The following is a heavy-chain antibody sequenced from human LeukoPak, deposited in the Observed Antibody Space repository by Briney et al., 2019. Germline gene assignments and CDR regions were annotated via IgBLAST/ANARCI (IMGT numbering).Heavy chain of an antibody. V-gene: IGHV3-21*01. Sequence: PGGSLRLSCAASGLTFSSYSMNWVRQAPGKGLEWVSSISSSSSYIYYADSVKGRFTISRDNAKNSLYLQMNSLRAEDTAVYYCARGEVDWGYFDYWGQGTLVTVSS. CDR2: ISSSSSYI. CDR1: GLTFSSYS. CDR3: ARGEVDWGYFDY. D-gene: IGHD7-27*01. J-gene: IGHJ4*02.